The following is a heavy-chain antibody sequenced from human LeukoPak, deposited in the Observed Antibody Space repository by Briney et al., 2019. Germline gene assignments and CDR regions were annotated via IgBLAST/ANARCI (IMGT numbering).Heavy chain of an antibody. D-gene: IGHD2-21*01. Sequence: GGSLRLSCTASGFSSTSYGMHWVRQGPGKGLEWVAVVRYDGSDEHYADSVKGRFTISRDNSKTTLYLQMNNLREEDTAVYYCARPNCGGECYFSGYGMDVWGQGTTVTVSS. CDR1: GFSSTSYG. CDR2: VRYDGSDE. CDR3: ARPNCGGECYFSGYGMDV. V-gene: IGHV3-30*04. J-gene: IGHJ6*02.